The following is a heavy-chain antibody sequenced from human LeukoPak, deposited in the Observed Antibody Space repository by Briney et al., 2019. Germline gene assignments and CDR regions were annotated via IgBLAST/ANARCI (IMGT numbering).Heavy chain of an antibody. Sequence: GGXXRLSCAASGFTFNNYAMTWVRQAPGKGLEWVSVINGGSGNSYYADSVKGRFTVSRDNSKNTLYLQMNSLRDEDTAVYYCAKGQGYNYGDSIDYWGQGTLVTVSS. CDR3: AKGQGYNYGDSIDY. D-gene: IGHD5-18*01. CDR1: GFTFNNYA. CDR2: INGGSGNS. J-gene: IGHJ4*02. V-gene: IGHV3-23*01.